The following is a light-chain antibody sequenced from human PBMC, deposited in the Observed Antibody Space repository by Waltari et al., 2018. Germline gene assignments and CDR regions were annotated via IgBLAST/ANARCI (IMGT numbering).Light chain of an antibody. V-gene: IGLV2-14*03. CDR3: SSYTRSSTHVI. J-gene: IGLJ2*01. Sequence: QSALTQPAPVSGSPGQSITIPCTGTGSDIGDYSYLFWYQQHPGKAPNLMIYDVSNRPSGVSNRFSGSKSGNTASLTISGLQAEDEADYYCSSYTRSSTHVIFGGGTKLTVL. CDR2: DVS. CDR1: GSDIGDYSY.